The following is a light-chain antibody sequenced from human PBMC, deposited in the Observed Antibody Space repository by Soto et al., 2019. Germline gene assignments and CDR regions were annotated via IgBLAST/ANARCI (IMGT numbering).Light chain of an antibody. J-gene: IGLJ3*02. CDR3: FLSYNGPKV. Sequence: QAVVTQEPSLTVSPGGTVTLTCGSSTGAVTSGHFPYWFQQRPGQAPRTLIYDTSNKHSWTPARFSGSLLGGKAALTLSGAQPEDEADYYCFLSYNGPKVFGGGTKLTVL. CDR1: TGAVTSGHF. V-gene: IGLV7-46*01. CDR2: DTS.